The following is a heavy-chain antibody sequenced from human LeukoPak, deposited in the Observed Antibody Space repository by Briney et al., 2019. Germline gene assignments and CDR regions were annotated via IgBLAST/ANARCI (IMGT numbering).Heavy chain of an antibody. CDR2: NSGGGGST. CDR3: AKGGKWDVTPFDY. CDR1: GSTFTSYS. V-gene: IGHV3-23*01. J-gene: IGHJ4*02. Sequence: GGSLRLSCAASGSTFTSYSMNWVRQAPGKGLEWVSTNSGGGGSTYYADSVKGRFTISRDNSKNTLYLQVNSLRAEDTAVYYCAKGGKWDVTPFDYWGQGTLVTVSS. D-gene: IGHD1-26*01.